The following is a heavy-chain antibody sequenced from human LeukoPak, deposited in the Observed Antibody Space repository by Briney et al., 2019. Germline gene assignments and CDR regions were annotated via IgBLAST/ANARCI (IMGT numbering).Heavy chain of an antibody. D-gene: IGHD3-10*01. V-gene: IGHV3-23*01. J-gene: IGHJ3*02. CDR3: ARDVSSGGAFDI. CDR2: ISGSGGST. Sequence: GGSLRLSCAASGFTFSSYAMSWVRQAPGKGLEWVSAISGSGGSTYYADSVKGRFTISRDNSKNTLYLQMNSLRAEDTAVYYCARDVSSGGAFDIWGQGTMVTVSS. CDR1: GFTFSSYA.